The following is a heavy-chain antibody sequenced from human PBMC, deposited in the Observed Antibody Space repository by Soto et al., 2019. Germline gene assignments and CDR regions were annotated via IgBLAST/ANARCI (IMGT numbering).Heavy chain of an antibody. CDR2: IYYNDDR. Sequence: SGPTLVNPTQTLTLTCTFSGFSFTTAGVAVGWIRQTPGGALEWLTLIYYNDDRRFSPSLKTRLTITGDTSKNQVVLSLTNVDPGDTATDVCAHSDGGYEIIYFDFWGQGIPVTVSS. D-gene: IGHD5-12*01. J-gene: IGHJ4*02. CDR3: AHSDGGYEIIYFDF. V-gene: IGHV2-5*01. CDR1: GFSFTTAGVA.